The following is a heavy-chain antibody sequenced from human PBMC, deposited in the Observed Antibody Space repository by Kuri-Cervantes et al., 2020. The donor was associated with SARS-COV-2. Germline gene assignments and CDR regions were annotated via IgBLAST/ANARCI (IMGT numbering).Heavy chain of an antibody. CDR3: ARDRTILDYFDY. Sequence: GGSLRLSSAASGFTFSSYSMNWVRQAPGKGLVWVSRINSDGSSTSYADSVKGRFTISRDNAKNTLYLQMNSLRAEDTAVYYCARDRTILDYFDYWGQGTLVTVSS. V-gene: IGHV3-74*01. D-gene: IGHD3-9*01. CDR1: GFTFSSYS. J-gene: IGHJ4*02. CDR2: INSDGSST.